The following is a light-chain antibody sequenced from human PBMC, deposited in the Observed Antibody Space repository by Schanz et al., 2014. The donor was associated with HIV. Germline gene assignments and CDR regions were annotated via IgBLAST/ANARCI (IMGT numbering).Light chain of an antibody. J-gene: IGLJ3*02. Sequence: QSVLTQPPSASGTPGQRVTISCSVSSSNIGSNAVNWYQQLPGTGPKLLIYNSYHRPSGVPDRFSGSGSDTSASLAISGLQSEDEADYYCAGWDDSLNVWVFGGGTKLTVL. V-gene: IGLV1-44*01. CDR2: NSY. CDR1: SSNIGSNA. CDR3: AGWDDSLNVWV.